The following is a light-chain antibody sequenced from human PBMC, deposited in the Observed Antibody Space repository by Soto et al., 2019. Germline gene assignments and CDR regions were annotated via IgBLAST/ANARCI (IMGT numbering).Light chain of an antibody. CDR2: GAS. CDR1: QSVSSSY. V-gene: IGKV3-20*01. J-gene: IGKJ1*01. Sequence: EIVLTQSPGTLSLSPGERATISCRASQSVSSSYLAWYQQKPGQAPRLLIYGASSRAPGSPDRFSGSGSGTDFTLTISRLEPEDFAVYYCQQYGSSPVTFGQGTKVEIK. CDR3: QQYGSSPVT.